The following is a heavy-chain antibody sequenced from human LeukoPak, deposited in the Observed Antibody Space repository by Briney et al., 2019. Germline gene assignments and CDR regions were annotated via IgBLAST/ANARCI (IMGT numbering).Heavy chain of an antibody. CDR2: MNPNSGNT. J-gene: IGHJ4*02. V-gene: IGHV1-8*03. Sequence: ASVKVSCKASGYTFTSYDINWVRQATGQGLEWMGWMNPNSGNTGYAQKFQGRVTITRNTSISTAYMELSSLRSEDTAVYYCARMGLGGYLYYFHYWGQGTLVTVSS. D-gene: IGHD3-22*01. CDR3: ARMGLGGYLYYFHY. CDR1: GYTFTSYD.